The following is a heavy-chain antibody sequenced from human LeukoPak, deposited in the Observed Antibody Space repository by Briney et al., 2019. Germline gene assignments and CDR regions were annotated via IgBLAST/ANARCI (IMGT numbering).Heavy chain of an antibody. D-gene: IGHD4-4*01. CDR2: INGGGVNT. CDR3: AKDLYSNSGPADY. V-gene: IGHV3-23*01. J-gene: IGHJ4*02. Sequence: GASLRLSWAASGYTFSSYAMSWVREAPWKGLEWVSTINGGGVNTHYADSVGGRFTISRDNSKNTLFLQMNSLRDEDTAVYYCAKDLYSNSGPADYWGQGNLVTVSS. CDR1: GYTFSSYA.